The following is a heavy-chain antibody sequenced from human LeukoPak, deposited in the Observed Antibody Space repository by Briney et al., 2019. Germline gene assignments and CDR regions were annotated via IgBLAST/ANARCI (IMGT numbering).Heavy chain of an antibody. CDR3: AREYCSGGSCYSGY. J-gene: IGHJ4*02. Sequence: ASVKVSCKASGHTFTSYGISWVRQAPGQGLEWMGWISAYNGNTNYAQKLQGRVTMTTDTSTSTAYMELRSLRSDDTAVYYCAREYCSGGSCYSGYWGRGTLVTVSS. D-gene: IGHD2-15*01. V-gene: IGHV1-18*01. CDR2: ISAYNGNT. CDR1: GHTFTSYG.